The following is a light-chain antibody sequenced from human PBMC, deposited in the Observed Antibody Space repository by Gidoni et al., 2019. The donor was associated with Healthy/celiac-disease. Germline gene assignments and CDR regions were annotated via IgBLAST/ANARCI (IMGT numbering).Light chain of an antibody. Sequence: DIQMTQSPSSLSASVGDRVTITCRASQSISSYLNWYQQTPGKAPKLLIYAASSLQSGVPSRFSGSGFGTDFTLTIPILQPEDFATYYCQQSYSMPLTFGGGTKVEIK. CDR1: QSISSY. CDR3: QQSYSMPLT. V-gene: IGKV1-39*01. J-gene: IGKJ4*01. CDR2: AAS.